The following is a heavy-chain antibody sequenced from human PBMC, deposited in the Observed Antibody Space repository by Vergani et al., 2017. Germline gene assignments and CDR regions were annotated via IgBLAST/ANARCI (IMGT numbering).Heavy chain of an antibody. CDR3: VANTNYDILTGRLEESDAFDI. CDR1: GFTFSSYS. Sequence: EVQLVESGGGLVKPGGSLRLSCAASGFTFSSYSMNWVRQAPGKGLEWVSSISSSSSYIYYADSVKGRFTISRDNAKNSLYLQMNSLRAEDTAVYYCVANTNYDILTGRLEESDAFDIWGQGTMVTVSS. CDR2: ISSSSSYI. J-gene: IGHJ3*02. D-gene: IGHD3-9*01. V-gene: IGHV3-21*01.